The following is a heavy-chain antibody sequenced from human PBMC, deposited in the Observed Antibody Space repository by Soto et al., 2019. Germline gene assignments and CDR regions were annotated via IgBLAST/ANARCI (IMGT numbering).Heavy chain of an antibody. J-gene: IGHJ4*02. CDR2: ISYDGSNK. Sequence: PGGSLRLSCAASGFTFSSYAMHWVRQAPGKGLEWVAVISYDGSNKYSADSVKGRFTISRDNSKNTLYLQMNSLRAEDTAVYYWARDNRHTAMALPHFDYWGQGTLVTVSS. D-gene: IGHD5-18*01. CDR1: GFTFSSYA. CDR3: ARDNRHTAMALPHFDY. V-gene: IGHV3-30-3*01.